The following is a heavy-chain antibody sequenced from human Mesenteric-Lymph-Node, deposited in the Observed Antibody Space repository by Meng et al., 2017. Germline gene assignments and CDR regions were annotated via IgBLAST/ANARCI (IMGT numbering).Heavy chain of an antibody. D-gene: IGHD3-10*01. CDR3: ASYYYGSGSSGMDV. J-gene: IGHJ6*02. Sequence: ASVKVSCKASGYTFTGYYMHWVRQAPGQGLEWMGWINPNSGGTNYAQKFQGRVTMTRDTSISTAYMELSRLRSDDTAVYYCASYYYGSGSSGMDVWGQGTMVTVSS. CDR1: GYTFTGYY. V-gene: IGHV1-2*02. CDR2: INPNSGGT.